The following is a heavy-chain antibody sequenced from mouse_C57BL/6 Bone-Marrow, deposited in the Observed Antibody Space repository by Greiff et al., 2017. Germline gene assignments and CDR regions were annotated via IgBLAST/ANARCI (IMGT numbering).Heavy chain of an antibody. CDR3: ASRGLRRGRHY. CDR2: IYPRSGNT. V-gene: IGHV1-81*01. D-gene: IGHD2-4*01. CDR1: GYTFTSYG. J-gene: IGHJ2*01. Sequence: VKLQESGAELARPGASVKLSCKASGYTFTSYGISWVKQRTGQGLEWIGEIYPRSGNTYYNEKFKGKATLTADKSSSTAYMELRSLTSEDSAVYFCASRGLRRGRHYWGQGTTLTVSS.